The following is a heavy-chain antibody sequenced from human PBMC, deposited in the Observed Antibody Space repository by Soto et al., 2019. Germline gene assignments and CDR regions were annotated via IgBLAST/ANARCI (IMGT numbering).Heavy chain of an antibody. V-gene: IGHV4-59*01. CDR2: VYFSGNT. D-gene: IGHD6-25*01. CDR1: GGSLSSYY. J-gene: IGHJ5*02. CDR3: GSVRPSGYVLS. Sequence: SETLSLTCTVSGGSLSSYYWTWIRQSPGKGLEWIGYVYFSGNTNYNPSLKSRVTISIDTSKNQFSLRLASVAAADTAFYFCGSVRPSGYVLSWGQGTLVTVSS.